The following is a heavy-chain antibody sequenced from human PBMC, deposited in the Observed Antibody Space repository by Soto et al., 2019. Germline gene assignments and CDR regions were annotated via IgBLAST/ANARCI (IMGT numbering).Heavy chain of an antibody. Sequence: EVQLVESGGGLVQPGGSLRLSCAASGFTFSTYWMSWVRQAPGKGLEWWANIKQDGSDKYYVDSVKGRFTISRDNAKNSLYLQMNGLRAEDTAVYYCARVKSLAGHYWGQGTLVTVSS. CDR3: ARVKSLAGHY. CDR2: IKQDGSDK. CDR1: GFTFSTYW. J-gene: IGHJ4*02. D-gene: IGHD2-15*01. V-gene: IGHV3-7*05.